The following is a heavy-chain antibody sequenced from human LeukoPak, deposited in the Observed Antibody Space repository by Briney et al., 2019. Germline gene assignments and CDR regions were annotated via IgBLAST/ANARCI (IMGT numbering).Heavy chain of an antibody. D-gene: IGHD1-1*01. V-gene: IGHV3-7*05. CDR2: IKQDGSEK. J-gene: IGHJ4*02. CDR1: GFTFSSYW. Sequence: GGSLRLFCAASGFTFSSYWMIWVRQAPGKGLEWVANIKQDGSEKYYVDSVKGRFTISRDNAKNSLYLQMNSLRAEDTAVYYCARDRDGTHFDYWGQGTLVTVSS. CDR3: ARDRDGTHFDY.